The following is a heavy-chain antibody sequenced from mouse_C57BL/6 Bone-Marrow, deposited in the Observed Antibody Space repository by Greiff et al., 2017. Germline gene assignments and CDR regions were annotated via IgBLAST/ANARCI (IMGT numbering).Heavy chain of an antibody. CDR1: GYTFTGYW. D-gene: IGHD2-3*01. CDR3: AKRRWLLRYYFDY. J-gene: IGHJ2*01. CDR2: ILPGSGRT. V-gene: IGHV1-9*01. Sequence: VKLMESGAELMKPGASVKLSCKATGYTFTGYWIEWVKQRPGHGLEWIGEILPGSGRTNYNEKFKGKATFTADTSSNTAYMQLSSLTTEDSAIYYCAKRRWLLRYYFDYWGQGTTLTVSS.